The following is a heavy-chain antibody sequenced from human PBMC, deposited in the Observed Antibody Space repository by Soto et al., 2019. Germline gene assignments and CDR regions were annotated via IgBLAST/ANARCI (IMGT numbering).Heavy chain of an antibody. J-gene: IGHJ6*02. CDR1: GGSFSGYY. V-gene: IGHV4-34*01. CDR3: ARGRGRAYQLLRTNYYGLDV. Sequence: SETLSLTCAVYGGSFSGYYWSWIRQPPGKGLEWIGEINHSGSTNYNPSLKSRVTISVDTSKNQFSLKLSSVTAADTAVYYCARGRGRAYQLLRTNYYGLDVWGQGTTVTVSS. D-gene: IGHD2-2*01. CDR2: INHSGST.